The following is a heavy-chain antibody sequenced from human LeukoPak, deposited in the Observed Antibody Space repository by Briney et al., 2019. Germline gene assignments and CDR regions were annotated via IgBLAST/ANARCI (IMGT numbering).Heavy chain of an antibody. J-gene: IGHJ4*02. Sequence: SETLSLTCAVSGVSISSTNWWSWVRQPPGKGLEWIGEIYRSGTTNYKPSLKSRVTISLDKSRNHFSLKLTSVTAADSAVYYCARRSPYSTGWSSYFDYWGQGTLVTVSS. CDR2: IYRSGTT. V-gene: IGHV4-4*02. D-gene: IGHD6-19*01. CDR1: GVSISSTNW. CDR3: ARRSPYSTGWSSYFDY.